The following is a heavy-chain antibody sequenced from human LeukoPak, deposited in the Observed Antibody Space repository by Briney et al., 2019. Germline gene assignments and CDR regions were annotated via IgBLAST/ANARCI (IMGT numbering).Heavy chain of an antibody. CDR3: AKGGPRPYSSSWYADY. CDR1: GFTFSTYA. D-gene: IGHD6-13*01. Sequence: PGGSLRLSCAASGFTFSTYAMSWVRQAPGKGLEWVSGISGSGGSTYYADSVKGRFTISRDNSKNTLYLQMNSLRAEDTAVYYCAKGGPRPYSSSWYADYWGQGTLVTVSS. CDR2: ISGSGGST. J-gene: IGHJ4*02. V-gene: IGHV3-23*01.